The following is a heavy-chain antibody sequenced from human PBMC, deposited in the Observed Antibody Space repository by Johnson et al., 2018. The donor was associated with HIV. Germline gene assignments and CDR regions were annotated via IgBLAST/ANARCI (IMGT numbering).Heavy chain of an antibody. CDR1: GFTFDDYA. V-gene: IGHV3-30-3*01. CDR3: ARDLGPDGAFDI. J-gene: IGHJ3*02. Sequence: QMLLVESGGGLVQPGRSLKLSCAASGFTFDDYAMHWVRQAPGKGLEWVAVISYDGSNKYYADSVKGRFTISRDNSKNTLYLQMNSLRAEDTAVYYCARDLGPDGAFDIWGQGTMVTVSS. CDR2: ISYDGSNK. D-gene: IGHD5-24*01.